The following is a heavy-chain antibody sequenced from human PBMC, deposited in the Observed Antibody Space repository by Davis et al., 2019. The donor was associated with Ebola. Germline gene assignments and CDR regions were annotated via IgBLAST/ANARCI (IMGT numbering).Heavy chain of an antibody. CDR3: AKGGPVGAIDY. CDR1: RFTFSSYA. D-gene: IGHD1-26*01. Sequence: GESLKISCTASRFTFSSYAMHWVRQAPGEGLEWVAFISYDGSNQYYTDSVKGRFTISRDNSQNTLFLQMNSLRPDDTAVYYCAKGGPVGAIDYWGQGTLVTVS. J-gene: IGHJ4*02. V-gene: IGHV3-30-3*01. CDR2: ISYDGSNQ.